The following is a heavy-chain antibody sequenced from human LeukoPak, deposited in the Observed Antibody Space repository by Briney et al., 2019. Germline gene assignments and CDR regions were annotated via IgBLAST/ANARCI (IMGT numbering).Heavy chain of an antibody. Sequence: AGRSLRLSCAASGFTFSSYIMNWVRQAPGKGLEWVSYISSSSSTIDYADSVKGRFTISRDNAKNTLYLQMNSLRAEDTAVYYCAKLLRGAFDFWGQGTMVTVSS. J-gene: IGHJ3*01. V-gene: IGHV3-48*01. CDR1: GFTFSSYI. CDR2: ISSSSSTI. D-gene: IGHD1-26*01. CDR3: AKLLRGAFDF.